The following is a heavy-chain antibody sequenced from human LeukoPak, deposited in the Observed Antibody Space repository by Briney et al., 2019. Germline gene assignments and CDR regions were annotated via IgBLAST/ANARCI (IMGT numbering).Heavy chain of an antibody. J-gene: IGHJ4*02. CDR3: ARLGKSYHRGADSWRQLTYFDY. D-gene: IGHD5-18*01. Sequence: GGSLRLSCAASGFTFSSYSMNWVRQAPGKGLEWVSSINSSSGYIYYADSVTGRFTISSDSAKNSLYLQMNSLRAEDTAVYYCARLGKSYHRGADSWRQLTYFDYWGQGTLVTVSS. CDR2: INSSSGYI. V-gene: IGHV3-21*01. CDR1: GFTFSSYS.